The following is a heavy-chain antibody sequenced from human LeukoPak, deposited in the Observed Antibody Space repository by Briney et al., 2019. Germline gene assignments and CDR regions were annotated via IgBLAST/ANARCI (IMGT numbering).Heavy chain of an antibody. CDR2: ITSTSSYI. Sequence: GGSLRLSCVASGFTFTSHGMNWVRQAPGKGLEWVSSITSTSSYIYYGDSVKGRFTTSRDNAKNSLFLQMHSLRAEDTAVYYCARVDNNGLYSEYFDHWGQGTLVTVSS. CDR1: GFTFTSHG. CDR3: ARVDNNGLYSEYFDH. D-gene: IGHD6-19*01. V-gene: IGHV3-21*01. J-gene: IGHJ1*01.